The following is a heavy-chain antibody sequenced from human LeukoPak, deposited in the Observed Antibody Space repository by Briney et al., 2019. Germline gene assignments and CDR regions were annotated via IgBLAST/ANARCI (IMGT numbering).Heavy chain of an antibody. CDR2: TYYRPKWYN. V-gene: IGHV6-1*01. Sequence: SQTLSLTCAISGDSVSSNSAAWNWIRQSPSRGLEWLGRTYYRPKWYNDYAVSVKSRITINPDTSKNQFSLQLNSVTPEDTAVYYCARDTYYYDSSGKYYFDYWGQGTLVTVSS. J-gene: IGHJ4*02. CDR3: ARDTYYYDSSGKYYFDY. D-gene: IGHD3-22*01. CDR1: GDSVSSNSAA.